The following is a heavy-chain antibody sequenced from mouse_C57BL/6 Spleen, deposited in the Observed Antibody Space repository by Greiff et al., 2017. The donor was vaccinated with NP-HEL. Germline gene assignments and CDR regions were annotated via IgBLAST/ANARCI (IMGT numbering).Heavy chain of an antibody. Sequence: EVQLQQSGPELVKPGASVKIPCKASGYTFTDYNMDWVKQSHGKSLEWIGDINPNNGGTIYNQKFKGKATLTVDKSSSTAYMELRSLTSEDTAVYYCARVPDYYGSSPYAMDYWGQGTSVTVSS. D-gene: IGHD1-1*01. J-gene: IGHJ4*01. CDR1: GYTFTDYN. CDR3: ARVPDYYGSSPYAMDY. V-gene: IGHV1-18*01. CDR2: INPNNGGT.